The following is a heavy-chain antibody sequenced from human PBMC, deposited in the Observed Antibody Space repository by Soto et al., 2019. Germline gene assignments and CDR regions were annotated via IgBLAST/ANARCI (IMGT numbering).Heavy chain of an antibody. CDR1: GYTFTSYA. V-gene: IGHV1-3*01. J-gene: IGHJ6*02. CDR3: AKDSLTPSLLNIVVVPAAIYYYGMDV. CDR2: INAGNGNT. D-gene: IGHD2-2*01. Sequence: GASVKVSCKASGYTFTSYAMHWVRQAPGQRLEWMGWINAGNGNTKYSQKFQGRITISRDNSKNTLYLQMNSLRAEDTAVYYCAKDSLTPSLLNIVVVPAAIYYYGMDVWGQGTTVTVSS.